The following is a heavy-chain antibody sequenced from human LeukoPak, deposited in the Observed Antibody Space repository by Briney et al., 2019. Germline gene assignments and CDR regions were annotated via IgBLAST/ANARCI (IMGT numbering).Heavy chain of an antibody. D-gene: IGHD6-19*01. J-gene: IGHJ6*03. CDR3: ARDDMRSVAGTNYYYYYYMDV. Sequence: SQTLSLTCAISGDSVSSNSAAWNWIRQSPSRGLVWLGRTYYRSKRYNDYAVSVKSRITINPDTSKNQFSLQLNSVTPEDTAVYYCARDDMRSVAGTNYYYYYYMDVWGKGTTVTVSS. CDR1: GDSVSSNSAA. CDR2: TYYRSKRYN. V-gene: IGHV6-1*01.